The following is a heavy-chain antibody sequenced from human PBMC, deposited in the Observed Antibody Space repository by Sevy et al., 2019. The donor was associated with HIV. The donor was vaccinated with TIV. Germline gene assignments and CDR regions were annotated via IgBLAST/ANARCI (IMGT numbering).Heavy chain of an antibody. CDR1: GFTFSNYG. CDR2: VSGSGGKR. CDR3: ARRGNYYGDAFDF. D-gene: IGHD3-10*01. Sequence: GGSLRLSCAAFGFTFSNYGMTWVRQAPGKGLEWVSSVSGSGGKRYNADSVKGRFTISRDNSKSTLYLQMNSLRAEDTAVYYCARRGNYYGDAFDFWGQGTVVTVSS. J-gene: IGHJ3*01. V-gene: IGHV3-23*01.